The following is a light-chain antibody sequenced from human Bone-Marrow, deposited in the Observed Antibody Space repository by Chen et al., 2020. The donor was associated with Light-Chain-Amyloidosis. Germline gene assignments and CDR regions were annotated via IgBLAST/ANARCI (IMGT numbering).Light chain of an antibody. CDR3: CSTAGRSTLV. J-gene: IGLJ2*01. CDR1: SGDVGGYDV. V-gene: IGLV2-11*02. CDR2: DVG. Sequence: QSALTQPRSVSGSPGQSVTISCTGTSGDVGGYDVVSWYQQYPVKAPKLIIYDVGMRPSGVPDRFSGSKSGNTASLTISGLQAADEDDYYCCSTAGRSTLVFGGGTTLTVL.